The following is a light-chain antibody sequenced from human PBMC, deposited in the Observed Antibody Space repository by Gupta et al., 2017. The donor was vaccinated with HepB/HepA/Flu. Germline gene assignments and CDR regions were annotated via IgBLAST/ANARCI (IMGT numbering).Light chain of an antibody. CDR3: QQSYSNPLT. V-gene: IGKV1-39*01. CDR1: QSIAGF. CDR2: AAS. Sequence: SPSSLSAFVGDRVTITCRASQSIAGFLNWYQQKPGNAPKLLISAASTLQSGAPSRFRGSGSGTDFTLTINSLQSEEFATYYCQQSYSNPLTFGGGTKVEIK. J-gene: IGKJ4*01.